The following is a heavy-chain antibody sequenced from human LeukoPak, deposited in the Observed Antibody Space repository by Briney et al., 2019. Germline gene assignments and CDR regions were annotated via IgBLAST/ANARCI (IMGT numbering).Heavy chain of an antibody. J-gene: IGHJ4*02. CDR3: AKDSDQELGSVDY. V-gene: IGHV3-23*01. D-gene: IGHD6-13*01. CDR2: VSGSGGRT. Sequence: GGSLRLSCAASGFTFNSYAMSWVRQAPGKGLEWVSAVSGSGGRTYYADSVKGRFTISRDNSKNTLYLQMNSLRAEDTAVYYCAKDSDQELGSVDYWGQGTLVTVSS. CDR1: GFTFNSYA.